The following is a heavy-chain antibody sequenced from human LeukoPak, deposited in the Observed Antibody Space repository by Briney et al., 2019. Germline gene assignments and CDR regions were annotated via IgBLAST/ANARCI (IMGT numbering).Heavy chain of an antibody. CDR1: GGSIRSSSYY. CDR2: IYYSGST. CDR3: ARQVVAVAGTGYFDY. V-gene: IGHV4-39*01. J-gene: IGHJ4*02. D-gene: IGHD6-19*01. Sequence: SETLSLTCTVSGGSIRSSSYYWGWIRQPPGKGLEWIGSIYYSGSTYYNASLKSRGTISVDTSKNQSSLKLNSVTAADTAVYFCARQVVAVAGTGYFDYWGQGTLVTVSS.